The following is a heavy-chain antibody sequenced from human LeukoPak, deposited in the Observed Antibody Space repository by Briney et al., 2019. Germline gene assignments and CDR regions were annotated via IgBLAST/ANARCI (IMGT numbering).Heavy chain of an antibody. CDR3: ASGGRLANLPFDY. CDR1: GYSITSYW. Sequence: GESLKISCKGSGYSITSYWISWVRQMPGKGLEWMGIIYPGDSDTRYSTSFQGQVTISADKSISTAYLQWSSLKASDTAMYYCASGGRLANLPFDYWGQGTLVTVSS. D-gene: IGHD3-16*01. CDR2: IYPGDSDT. J-gene: IGHJ4*02. V-gene: IGHV5-51*01.